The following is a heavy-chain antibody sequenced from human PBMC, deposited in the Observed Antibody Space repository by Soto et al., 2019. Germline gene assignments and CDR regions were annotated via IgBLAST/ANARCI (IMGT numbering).Heavy chain of an antibody. D-gene: IGHD3-9*01. Sequence: GGSLRLSCAASGFTFSSYGMHWVRQAPGKGLEWVAVIWYDGSNKYYADSVKGRFTISRDNSKNTLYLQMNSLRAEDTAVYYCARGPYYDILTGYPAPYYYYGMDVWGQGTTVTVSS. CDR1: GFTFSSYG. CDR3: ARGPYYDILTGYPAPYYYYGMDV. V-gene: IGHV3-33*01. CDR2: IWYDGSNK. J-gene: IGHJ6*02.